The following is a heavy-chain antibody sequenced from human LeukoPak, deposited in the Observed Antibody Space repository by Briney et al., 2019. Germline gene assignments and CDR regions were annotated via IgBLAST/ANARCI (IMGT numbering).Heavy chain of an antibody. D-gene: IGHD2-15*01. CDR2: INHDGSDT. CDR3: VRGGPSTWS. J-gene: IGHJ5*02. CDR1: GFTFNLYW. Sequence: GGSLRLSCAASGFTFNLYWMHWVRQVPGRGPVWVSRINHDGSDTIYADSVRGRFTISRDDAKNTLYLQMNNLRAEDTAVYYCVRGGPSTWSWGQGTLVTVSS. V-gene: IGHV3-74*01.